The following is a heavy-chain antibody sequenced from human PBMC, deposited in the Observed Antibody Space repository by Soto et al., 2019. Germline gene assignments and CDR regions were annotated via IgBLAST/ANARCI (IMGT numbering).Heavy chain of an antibody. V-gene: IGHV1-58*01. CDR3: AADGGLPESWDYYYGMDV. CDR1: GFTFTSSA. Sequence: SVKVSCKASGFTFTSSAVQWVRQARGQRLEWIGWIVVGSGNTNYAQKFQERVTITRDMSTSTAYMELSSLRSEDTAVYYCAADGGLPESWDYYYGMDVWGQGTTVTVSS. J-gene: IGHJ6*02. CDR2: IVVGSGNT. D-gene: IGHD3-16*01.